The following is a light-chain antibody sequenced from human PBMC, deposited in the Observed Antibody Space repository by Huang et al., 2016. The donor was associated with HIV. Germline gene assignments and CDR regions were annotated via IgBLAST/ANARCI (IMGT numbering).Light chain of an antibody. V-gene: IGKV1-9*01. CDR3: QQLNSYPLT. CDR2: DAS. J-gene: IGKJ3*01. CDR1: QGISSY. Sequence: IQLTQSPSSLSASVGDRVTITCRASQGISSYLAWYQQKPGKAPKLLIYDASTLHSGVPSRFSGSGSGTDVALTISSLQPEDFATYYCQQLNSYPLTFGPGTKVDIK.